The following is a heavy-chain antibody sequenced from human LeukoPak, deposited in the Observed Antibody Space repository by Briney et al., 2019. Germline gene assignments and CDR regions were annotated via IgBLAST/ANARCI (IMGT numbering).Heavy chain of an antibody. Sequence: PSETLSFTCTVSGGSVSRYYWSWLRQFPGKRLEWIGYTYYTGATNYNPSLKSRVTISVDTSKNQFSLKLSSVTAADTAVYYCARTFLRGYSYAYDAFDIWGQGTMVTVSS. CDR2: TYYTGAT. D-gene: IGHD5-18*01. CDR3: ARTFLRGYSYAYDAFDI. J-gene: IGHJ3*02. CDR1: GGSVSRYY. V-gene: IGHV4-59*02.